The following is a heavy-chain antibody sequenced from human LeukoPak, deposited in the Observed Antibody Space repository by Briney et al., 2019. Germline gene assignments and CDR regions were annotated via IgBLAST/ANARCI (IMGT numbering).Heavy chain of an antibody. CDR2: INPNSGGT. CDR1: GYTFTGYY. J-gene: IGHJ4*02. D-gene: IGHD3-10*01. V-gene: IGHV1-2*06. CDR3: ARVSYYYGSGSQDY. Sequence: ASVKVSCKASGYTFTGYYMHWVRQAPGRGLEWMGRINPNSGGTNYAQKFQGRVTMTRDTSISTAYMELRSLRSDDTAVYYCARVSYYYGSGSQDYWGQGTLVTVSS.